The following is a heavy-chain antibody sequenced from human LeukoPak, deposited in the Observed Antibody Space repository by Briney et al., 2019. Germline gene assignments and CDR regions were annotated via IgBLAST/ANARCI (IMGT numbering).Heavy chain of an antibody. V-gene: IGHV4-61*10. CDR3: ARVSGYDWESFYDY. D-gene: IGHD5-12*01. CDR1: GGSISSGSYY. Sequence: SQTLSLTCTVSGGSISSGSYYWSWIRQPAGKGLEWIGYIYYSGSTNYNPSLKSRVTISVDTSKNQFSLKLNSVTAADTAVYYCARVSGYDWESFYDYWGQGTLVTVSS. J-gene: IGHJ4*02. CDR2: IYYSGST.